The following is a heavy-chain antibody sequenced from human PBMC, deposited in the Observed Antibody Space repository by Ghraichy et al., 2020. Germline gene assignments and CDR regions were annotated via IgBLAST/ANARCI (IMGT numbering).Heavy chain of an antibody. Sequence: GGSLRLSCAASGFSFSNHAMTWVRQAPGKGPEWVSIIRGSGGYTFYADSVEGRFTISRDNSRNTLYLQMSSLRAEDTAVYYCAKTMASFGNYCLNFWGQGTMVTVSS. D-gene: IGHD3-16*01. J-gene: IGHJ6*02. CDR1: GFSFSNHA. CDR3: AKTMASFGNYCLNF. V-gene: IGHV3-23*01. CDR2: IRGSGGYT.